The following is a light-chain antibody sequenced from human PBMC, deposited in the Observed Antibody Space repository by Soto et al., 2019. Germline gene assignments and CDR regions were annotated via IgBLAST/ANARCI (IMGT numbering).Light chain of an antibody. CDR1: SSNIGSNT. V-gene: IGLV1-44*01. J-gene: IGLJ1*01. CDR3: SSYTSSTTYV. CDR2: SNN. Sequence: QSVLTQPPSASGTPGQSVTISCSGSSSNIGSNTVNWYQQLPGTAPKLLIYSNNQRPSGVSNRFSGSKSGNTASLTISGLQAEDEADYYCSSYTSSTTYVFGTGTKLTVL.